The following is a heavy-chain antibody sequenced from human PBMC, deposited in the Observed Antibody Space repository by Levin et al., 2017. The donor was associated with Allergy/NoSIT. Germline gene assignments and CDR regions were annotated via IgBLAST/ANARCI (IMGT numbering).Heavy chain of an antibody. J-gene: IGHJ6*02. Sequence: PSETLSLTCTVSGGSITGFYWSWIRQPPGKGLEWIGCIFYTGSIIYNPSLQSRVTISVDTSKNQFSLRLSSVTAADTAVYYCARDKAALSISGMDVWGQGTTVTVSS. CDR3: ARDKAALSISGMDV. CDR2: IFYTGSI. V-gene: IGHV4-59*01. D-gene: IGHD6-13*01. CDR1: GGSITGFY.